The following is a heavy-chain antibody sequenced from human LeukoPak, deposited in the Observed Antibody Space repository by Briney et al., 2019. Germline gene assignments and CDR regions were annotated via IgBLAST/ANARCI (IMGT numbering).Heavy chain of an antibody. CDR3: ARGQIGGRYGSVAFDI. Sequence: RPGETLRLSCAASGFTFDDYAMSWVRQAPGKGLEWVSGINWNGGSTGYADSVKGRFTISRDNAKNSLYLQMNSLRAEDTALYYCARGQIGGRYGSVAFDIWGQGTMVTISS. J-gene: IGHJ3*02. V-gene: IGHV3-20*04. CDR1: GFTFDDYA. D-gene: IGHD1-26*01. CDR2: INWNGGST.